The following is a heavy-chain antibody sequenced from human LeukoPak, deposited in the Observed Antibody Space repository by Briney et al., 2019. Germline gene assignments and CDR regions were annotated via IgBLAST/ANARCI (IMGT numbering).Heavy chain of an antibody. V-gene: IGHV4-38-2*02. CDR3: ARERYSYGSGDVFDNWFDP. Sequence: SETLSLTCSVSGYSISSGYYWGWIRQPPGKGLEWIGSIYYSGSTYYNPSLKSRVTISVDTSKNQFSLKLSSVTAADTAVYYCARERYSYGSGDVFDNWFDPWGQGTLVTVSS. D-gene: IGHD5-18*01. J-gene: IGHJ5*02. CDR1: GYSISSGYY. CDR2: IYYSGST.